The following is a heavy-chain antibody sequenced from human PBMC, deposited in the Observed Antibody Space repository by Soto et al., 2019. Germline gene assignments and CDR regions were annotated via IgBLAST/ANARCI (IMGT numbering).Heavy chain of an antibody. V-gene: IGHV3-30-3*01. Sequence: GGSLRLSCAASGFTFSSYAMHWVRQAPGKGLEWVAVISYDGSNKYYADSVKGRFTISRDNSKNTLYLQMNSLRAEDTAVYYCASALTWYQLPTYYYYYGMDVWGQGTTVTVSS. D-gene: IGHD2-2*01. CDR2: ISYDGSNK. CDR1: GFTFSSYA. CDR3: ASALTWYQLPTYYYYYGMDV. J-gene: IGHJ6*02.